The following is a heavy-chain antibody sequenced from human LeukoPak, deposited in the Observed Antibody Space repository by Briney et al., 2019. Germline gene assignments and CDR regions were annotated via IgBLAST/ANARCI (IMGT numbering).Heavy chain of an antibody. D-gene: IGHD4-17*01. CDR1: GFTFSSYA. CDR2: ISGGGGST. Sequence: GGSLRLSCAASGFTFSSYAMSWVRQAPGKGLEWVSAISGGGGSTYYADSVKGRFTISRDNSKNTLYLQMNSLRAEDTAVYYCAKDDDYGDLYYFDYWGQGTLVTVSS. CDR3: AKDDDYGDLYYFDY. J-gene: IGHJ4*02. V-gene: IGHV3-23*01.